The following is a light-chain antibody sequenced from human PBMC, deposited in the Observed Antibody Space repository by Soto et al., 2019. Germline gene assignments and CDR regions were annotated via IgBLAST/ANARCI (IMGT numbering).Light chain of an antibody. Sequence: EIGLTQSPATLSLSPGDRATLSCRASQSVRSYLAWYQQKPGQAPRLLIYDASSRAIGIPARFSGSGSGTDFTLTISSLEPEDFAVYYCQQRNNWPPGYSFGQGTKVDIK. J-gene: IGKJ2*01. CDR3: QQRNNWPPGYS. CDR1: QSVRSY. CDR2: DAS. V-gene: IGKV3-11*01.